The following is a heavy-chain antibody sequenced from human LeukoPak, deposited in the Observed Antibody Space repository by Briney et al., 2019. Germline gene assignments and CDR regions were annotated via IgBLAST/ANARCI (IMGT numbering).Heavy chain of an antibody. J-gene: IGHJ4*02. CDR1: GGTFSSYA. Sequence: SVKVSCKASGGTFSSYAISWVRQAPGQGLEWMGRIIPILGIANYAQKFQGRVTITADKSTSTAYMELSSLRSEDTAVYYCAKGPRIVVVPAAKPLPQDYWGQGTLVTVSS. CDR2: IIPILGIA. D-gene: IGHD2-2*01. V-gene: IGHV1-69*04. CDR3: AKGPRIVVVPAAKPLPQDY.